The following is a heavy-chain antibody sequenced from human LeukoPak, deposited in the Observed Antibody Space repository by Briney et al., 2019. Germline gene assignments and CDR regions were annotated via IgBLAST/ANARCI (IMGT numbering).Heavy chain of an antibody. CDR1: GGSISSTFYY. J-gene: IGHJ4*02. CDR2: INYSGST. Sequence: SETLSVTCTVSGGSISSTFYYWGWIRQPPGKGLEWIGSINYSGSTYYNPSLKSRVTISVDTSKNQFSLRLSSVTAADTAVYYCARRRFLRGPDVVNPFDYWGQGTLVTVSS. CDR3: ARRRFLRGPDVVNPFDY. D-gene: IGHD5/OR15-5a*01. V-gene: IGHV4-39*01.